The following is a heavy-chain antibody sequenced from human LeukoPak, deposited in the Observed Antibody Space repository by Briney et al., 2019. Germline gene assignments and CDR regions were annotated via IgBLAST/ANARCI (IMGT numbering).Heavy chain of an antibody. J-gene: IGHJ6*02. D-gene: IGHD3-3*01. CDR3: AKDNRVVSPTEYYYYGMDV. V-gene: IGHV3-23*01. Sequence: PGGSLRLSCAASGFTFSSYAMNWVRQAPGKGLEWVSAISGSGGSTYYADSVKGRFTISRDNSKNTLYLQMNSLRAEDTAVYYCAKDNRVVSPTEYYYYGMDVWGQGTTVTVSS. CDR2: ISGSGGST. CDR1: GFTFSSYA.